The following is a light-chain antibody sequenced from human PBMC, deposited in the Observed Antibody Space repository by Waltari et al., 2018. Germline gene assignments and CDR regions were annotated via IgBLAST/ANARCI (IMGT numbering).Light chain of an antibody. V-gene: IGLV2-14*01. Sequence: QSALTQPASVSGSPGQSITIPCTGTSSDIGAYNYGSWYQKHPGQAPKLMIYDVARWPSGVSNRVSGSKSGNTASLTISGLQAEDEADYYCTSYTTTKTVVFGGGTKVTVL. CDR3: TSYTTTKTVV. CDR2: DVA. CDR1: SSDIGAYNY. J-gene: IGLJ2*01.